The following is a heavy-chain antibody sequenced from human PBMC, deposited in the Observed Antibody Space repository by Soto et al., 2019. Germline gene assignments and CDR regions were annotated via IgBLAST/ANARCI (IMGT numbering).Heavy chain of an antibody. J-gene: IGHJ2*01. D-gene: IGHD3-9*01. V-gene: IGHV4-34*01. Sequence: QVQLQQWGAGPLRPLETLSLTCGVSGGSFSGYYWAWIRQSPGKGLGWIGEINDRGSINYNPSLKSRVSISVATSKNHYSLNLRSVTAADTAVYYCARESHDILTGPPWVWYFDLWGRGTLVTVSS. CDR2: INDRGSI. CDR3: ARESHDILTGPPWVWYFDL. CDR1: GGSFSGYY.